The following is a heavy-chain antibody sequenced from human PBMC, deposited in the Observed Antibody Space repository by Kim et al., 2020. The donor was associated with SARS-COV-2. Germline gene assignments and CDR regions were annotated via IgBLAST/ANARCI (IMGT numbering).Heavy chain of an antibody. CDR2: IGTAGDT. CDR1: GFTFSSYD. Sequence: GGSLRLSCAASGFTFSSYDMHWVRQATGKGLEWVSAIGTAGDTYYPGSVKGRFTISRENAKNSLYLQINSLRAGDTAVYYCARGGGSGSYSGDAFDIWGQGTMVTVSS. D-gene: IGHD3-10*01. V-gene: IGHV3-13*04. J-gene: IGHJ3*02. CDR3: ARGGGSGSYSGDAFDI.